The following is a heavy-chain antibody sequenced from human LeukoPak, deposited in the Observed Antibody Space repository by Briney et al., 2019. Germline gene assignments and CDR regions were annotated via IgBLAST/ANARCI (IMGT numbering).Heavy chain of an antibody. D-gene: IGHD5-12*01. CDR2: INHSGST. CDR3: ARVRGGYPTYFDY. J-gene: IGHJ4*02. V-gene: IGHV4-34*01. Sequence: GSLTLSCVVSGFTVSNNYMKWVRQAPGKGLEWIGEINHSGSTNYNPSLKSRVTISVDTSKNQFSLKLSSVTAADTAVYYCARVRGGYPTYFDYWGQGTLVTVSS. CDR1: GFTVSNNY.